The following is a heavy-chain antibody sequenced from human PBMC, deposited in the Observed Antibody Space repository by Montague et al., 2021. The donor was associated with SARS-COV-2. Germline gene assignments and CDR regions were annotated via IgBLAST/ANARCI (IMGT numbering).Heavy chain of an antibody. CDR3: ARLDGDYERYYYYGMDV. CDR1: GYSFTNYW. D-gene: IGHD4-17*01. Sequence: QSVAEVKTPGESLRISCKGSGYSFTNYWISWVRQMPGKGLEWMGRIDPSDSYTNYSPSFQGHVTISADKSSSTAYLQWSSLKASDTAMYYCARLDGDYERYYYYGMDVWGQGTTVTVSS. J-gene: IGHJ6*02. CDR2: IDPSDSYT. V-gene: IGHV5-10-1*03.